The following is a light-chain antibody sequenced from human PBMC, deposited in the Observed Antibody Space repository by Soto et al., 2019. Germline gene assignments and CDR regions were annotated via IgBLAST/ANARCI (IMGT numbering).Light chain of an antibody. V-gene: IGKV1-5*03. CDR1: QSISSW. CDR3: QQNNSYPLT. Sequence: DIQMTQSPSTLSASVGDRVTITCRASQSISSWLAWYQQKPGKAPKLLIHKASSLESGVPSRFSGSGSGTEFTLTISNLQPDDFATYYCQQNNSYPLTFGGGTKVEIK. J-gene: IGKJ4*01. CDR2: KAS.